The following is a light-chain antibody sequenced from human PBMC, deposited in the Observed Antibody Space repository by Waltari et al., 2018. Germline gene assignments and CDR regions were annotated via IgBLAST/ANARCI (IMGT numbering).Light chain of an antibody. CDR3: QQYYSTPPT. J-gene: IGKJ5*01. CDR1: QTLLYSSNNKNY. CDR2: WAS. V-gene: IGKV4-1*01. Sequence: DIVMTQSPDYLAVSLGERATINCTSSQTLLYSSNNKNYLAWYQQKPGQPPKLLIYWASARESGVPDRFSGSGSGTDFTLTISSLQAEDVAVYYCQQYYSTPPTFGQGTRLEIK.